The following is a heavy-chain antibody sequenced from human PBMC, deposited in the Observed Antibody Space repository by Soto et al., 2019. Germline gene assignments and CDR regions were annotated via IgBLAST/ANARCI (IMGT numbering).Heavy chain of an antibody. V-gene: IGHV4-61*01. J-gene: IGHJ5*02. D-gene: IGHD1-26*01. CDR1: GDSVSSGSYY. Sequence: KASETLSLTCTVSGDSVSSGSYYWTWIRQAPGKGLEWLGYIYHIGTTRYNPSLKSRATISLDTSKSQFSLRLTSVTAADTAVYFCARESIVGATRFDPWGHGTLVTVSS. CDR3: ARESIVGATRFDP. CDR2: IYHIGTT.